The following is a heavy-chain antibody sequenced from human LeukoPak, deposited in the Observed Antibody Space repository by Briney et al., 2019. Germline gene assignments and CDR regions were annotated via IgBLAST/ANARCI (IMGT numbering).Heavy chain of an antibody. J-gene: IGHJ6*02. D-gene: IGHD6-19*01. CDR3: ARDPAAVAGGQYYYYGMDV. V-gene: IGHV4-39*07. CDR2: IYYSGST. CDR1: GGSISSSSYY. Sequence: PSETLSLTCTVSGGSISSSSYYWGWIRQPPGKGLEWIGSIYYSGSTYYNPSLKSRVTISVDTSKNQFSLKLSSVTAADTAVYYCARDPAAVAGGQYYYYGMDVWGQGTTVTASS.